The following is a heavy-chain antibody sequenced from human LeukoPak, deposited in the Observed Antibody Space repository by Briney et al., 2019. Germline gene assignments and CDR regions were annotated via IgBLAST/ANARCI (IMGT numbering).Heavy chain of an antibody. J-gene: IGHJ4*02. Sequence: SETLSLTCTVSGGSISSSSYYWGWIRQPPGKGLKWIGSIYYSGSTYYNPSLKSRVTISVDTSKNQFSLKLSSVTAADTAVYYCAGNSGNSDYWGQGTLVTVSS. CDR1: GGSISSSSYY. CDR2: IYYSGST. D-gene: IGHD6-19*01. CDR3: AGNSGNSDY. V-gene: IGHV4-39*01.